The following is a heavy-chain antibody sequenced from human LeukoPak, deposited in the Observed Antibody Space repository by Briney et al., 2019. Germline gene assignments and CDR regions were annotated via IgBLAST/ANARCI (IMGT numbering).Heavy chain of an antibody. D-gene: IGHD5-18*01. V-gene: IGHV3-21*01. CDR2: ISSSSSYI. CDR1: GFTFSSYS. Sequence: GGSLRLSCAASGFTFSSYSMNWVRQAPGKGLEWVSSISSSSSYIYYADSVKGRFTISRDNAKNSLYLQMNSLRAEDTAVYYCARDPNVDTAQDYWGQGTLVTVSS. J-gene: IGHJ4*02. CDR3: ARDPNVDTAQDY.